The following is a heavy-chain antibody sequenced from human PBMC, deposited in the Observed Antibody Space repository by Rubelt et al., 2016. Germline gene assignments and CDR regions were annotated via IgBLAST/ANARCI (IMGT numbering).Heavy chain of an antibody. Sequence: ANYAQKFQGRVTFTADESTSTAYMELSGLRSEDTAVYYCARPSCSGGSCYSVYYYGMDVWGQGTTVTVSS. D-gene: IGHD2-15*01. CDR3: ARPSCSGGSCYSVYYYGMDV. J-gene: IGHJ6*02. V-gene: IGHV1-69*01. CDR2: A.